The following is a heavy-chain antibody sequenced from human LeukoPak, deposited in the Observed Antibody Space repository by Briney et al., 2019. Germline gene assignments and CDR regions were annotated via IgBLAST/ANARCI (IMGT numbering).Heavy chain of an antibody. CDR2: INSDGSST. J-gene: IGHJ6*03. D-gene: IGHD2-15*01. Sequence: PGGSLRLSCAASGFTFSSYWMHWVRQAPGKGLVWVSRINSDGSSTSYADSVKGRFTISRDNAKNTLYLQMNSLRAEGTAVYYCARGTLGYCSGGSCPTYYYYYYMDVWGKGTTVTVSS. CDR1: GFTFSSYW. V-gene: IGHV3-74*01. CDR3: ARGTLGYCSGGSCPTYYYYYYMDV.